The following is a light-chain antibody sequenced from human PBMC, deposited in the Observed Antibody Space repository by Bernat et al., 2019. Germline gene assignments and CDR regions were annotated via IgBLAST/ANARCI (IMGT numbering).Light chain of an antibody. J-gene: IGLJ3*02. V-gene: IGLV2-23*02. CDR3: SSYAGGDRLV. CDR2: EVI. CDR1: SSDVGGYNL. Sequence: QYALTQLAYVSGSPGQSVAISCSGTSSDVGGYNLVSWYQQFPGKAPKLIIYEVIKRPSGVSDRFSGTKSGNTASLTISGRQAEDEADYYCSSYAGGDRLVFGGGTKLTVL.